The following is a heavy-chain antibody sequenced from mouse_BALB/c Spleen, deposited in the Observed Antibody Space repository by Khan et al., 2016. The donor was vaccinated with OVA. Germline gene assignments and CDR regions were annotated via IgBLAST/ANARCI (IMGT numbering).Heavy chain of an antibody. Sequence: QIQLVQSGPELKKPGETVKISCKASGYTFTNYGMNWVKQSPGKALKWMGWINTYTGEPTYADDFKGRFAFSLETSASTAYLQLNNLKNEDTATYFCSRTPYFSYTLDHWGQGTSVTVSS. D-gene: IGHD2-10*01. CDR1: GYTFTNYG. CDR2: INTYTGEP. V-gene: IGHV9-3-1*01. CDR3: SRTPYFSYTLDH. J-gene: IGHJ4*01.